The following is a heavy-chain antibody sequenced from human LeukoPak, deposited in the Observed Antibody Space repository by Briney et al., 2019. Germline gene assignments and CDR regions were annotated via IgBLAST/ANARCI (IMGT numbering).Heavy chain of an antibody. Sequence: GGSLRLSCAASGFTFSSYWMSWVRQAPGKGLVWVANIKQDGSEKYYVDSVKGRFTISRDNAKNSLYLQMNSLRAEDTAVYYCARGNHDFWSGYYAHWGQGTLVTVSS. CDR3: ARGNHDFWSGYYAH. CDR2: IKQDGSEK. D-gene: IGHD3-3*01. V-gene: IGHV3-7*01. J-gene: IGHJ4*02. CDR1: GFTFSSYW.